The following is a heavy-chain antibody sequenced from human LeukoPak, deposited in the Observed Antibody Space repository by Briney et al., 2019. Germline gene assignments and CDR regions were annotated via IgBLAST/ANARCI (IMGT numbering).Heavy chain of an antibody. CDR3: ARDLPRRTNYYYYGMDV. J-gene: IGHJ6*02. Sequence: GGSLRLSCAASGFTFSSYSMNWVRQAPGKELEWVSYISSSSSTIYYADSVKGRFTISRDNAKNSLYLQMNSLRDEDAAVYYCARDLPRRTNYYYYGMDVWGQGTTVTVSS. CDR2: ISSSSSTI. CDR1: GFTFSSYS. V-gene: IGHV3-48*02.